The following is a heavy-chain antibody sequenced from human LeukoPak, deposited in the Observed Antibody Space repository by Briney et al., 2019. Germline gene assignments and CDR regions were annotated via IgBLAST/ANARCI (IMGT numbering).Heavy chain of an antibody. J-gene: IGHJ4*02. CDR3: ARAGYSHGTGYYFDY. CDR2: IYYTGAT. V-gene: IGHV4-59*01. CDR1: GGSISSYY. D-gene: IGHD5-18*01. Sequence: SETLSLTCTVSGGSISSYYWSWIRLPPGKGLEWIGYIYYTGATYYNPSLKSRVTISLDTSKNQFSLKLSSVTAADAAVYYCARAGYSHGTGYYFDYWGQGALVTVSS.